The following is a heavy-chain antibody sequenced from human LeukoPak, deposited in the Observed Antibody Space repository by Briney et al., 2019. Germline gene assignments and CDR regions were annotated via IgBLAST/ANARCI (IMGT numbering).Heavy chain of an antibody. CDR1: GGSISSGGYY. CDR2: IYYSGST. J-gene: IGHJ4*02. D-gene: IGHD3-10*01. Sequence: PSQTLSLTCTVSGGSISSGGYYWSWIRQHPGKGLEWIGYIYYSGSTYYNPSLKSRVTISVDTSKNQFPLKLSSVTAADTAVYYCARRPFMVRGEYYFDYWGQGTLVTVSS. V-gene: IGHV4-31*03. CDR3: ARRPFMVRGEYYFDY.